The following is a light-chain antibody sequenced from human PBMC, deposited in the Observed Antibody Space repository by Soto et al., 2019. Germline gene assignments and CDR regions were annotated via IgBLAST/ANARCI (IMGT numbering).Light chain of an antibody. J-gene: IGLJ1*01. V-gene: IGLV2-14*02. Sequence: QSALTQPASVSGSPGQSITISCTGTSSDVGSCDVVSWYQQHPGKAPKLMIYEVSYRPSGVSDRFSGSKSGNTASLTISGLQAEDEADYYCCSYTSSITYVFGTGTKVTVL. CDR2: EVS. CDR3: CSYTSSITYV. CDR1: SSDVGSCDV.